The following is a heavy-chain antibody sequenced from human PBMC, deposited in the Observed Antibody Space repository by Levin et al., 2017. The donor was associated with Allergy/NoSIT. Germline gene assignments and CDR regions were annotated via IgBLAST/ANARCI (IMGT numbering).Heavy chain of an antibody. CDR1: GFNFNNCG. J-gene: IGHJ4*02. CDR3: TKESGDCCGVGCPGWKSFFDS. V-gene: IGHV3-30*18. D-gene: IGHD2-15*01. Sequence: PTGGSLRLSCAASGFNFNNCGMHWVRQAPGKGLEWVAVIACDGGAKYYADSVKGRFTISRDNSENTVYLQMNSLRVDDTALYYCTKESGDCCGVGCPGWKSFFDSWGQGTLVTVSS. CDR2: IACDGGAK.